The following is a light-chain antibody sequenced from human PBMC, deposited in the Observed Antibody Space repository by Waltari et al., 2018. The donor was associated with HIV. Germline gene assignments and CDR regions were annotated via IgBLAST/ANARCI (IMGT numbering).Light chain of an antibody. CDR1: SSDVRCYNL. J-gene: IGLJ2*01. Sequence: QSALTQPASVSGSPGQSLTISCTGTSSDVRCYNLVSRYQQHPGKAPKLMIYEVSKRPSGVSNRFSGSKSGNTASLTISGLQAEDEADYYCCAYAGSTTYVIFGGGTKLTVL. V-gene: IGLV2-23*02. CDR2: EVS. CDR3: CAYAGSTTYVI.